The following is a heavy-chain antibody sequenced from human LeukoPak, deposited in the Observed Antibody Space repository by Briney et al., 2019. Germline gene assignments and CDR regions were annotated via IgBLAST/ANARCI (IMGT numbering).Heavy chain of an antibody. D-gene: IGHD1-26*01. CDR2: IYYSGST. J-gene: IGHJ5*02. CDR1: DGSISSSGYY. CDR3: ARHEYSGSYYGLSWFDP. Sequence: SETLSLTCTVSDGSISSSGYYWGWIRQPPGKGLEWIASIYYSGSTYYNPSLKSRVTISVDTSKNQPSLKLSSLTAADTAVYYCARHEYSGSYYGLSWFDPWGQGTLVTVSS. V-gene: IGHV4-39*01.